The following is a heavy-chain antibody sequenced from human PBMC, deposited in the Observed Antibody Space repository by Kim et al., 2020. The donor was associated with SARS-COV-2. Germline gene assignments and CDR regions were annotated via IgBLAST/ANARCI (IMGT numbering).Heavy chain of an antibody. CDR2: ITHSGQT. CDR1: SGSFSGFY. D-gene: IGHD3-9*01. J-gene: IGHJ4*02. V-gene: IGHV4-34*01. Sequence: SETLSLTCAVYSGSFSGFYWTWIRQSPGKGLEWIGEITHSGQTKHSPSLKSRVTISVDTSKNQFSLKINSVTAADTAIYYCARRLAGIDWWGRGSPVSVS. CDR3: ARRLAGIDW.